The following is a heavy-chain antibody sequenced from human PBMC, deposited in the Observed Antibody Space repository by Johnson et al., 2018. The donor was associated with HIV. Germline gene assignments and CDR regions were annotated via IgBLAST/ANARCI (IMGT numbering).Heavy chain of an antibody. Sequence: QVQLEESGGGVVQPGGSLRLSCAASGFTFADYGMHWVRQPPGKGLEWVAFIAHDESITHYADSVKGRFTMSRDNSKNTLYLQMKSLRPEDTSIYYCAKDDNLGVWYSDAFDVWGQGTVVTVSS. J-gene: IGHJ3*01. V-gene: IGHV3-30*02. D-gene: IGHD6-19*01. CDR3: AKDDNLGVWYSDAFDV. CDR2: IAHDESIT. CDR1: GFTFADYG.